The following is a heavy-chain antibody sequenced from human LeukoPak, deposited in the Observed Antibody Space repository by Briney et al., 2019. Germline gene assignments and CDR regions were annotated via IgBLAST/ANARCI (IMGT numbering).Heavy chain of an antibody. CDR1: GFTFSSYA. CDR3: ARDRRIAARRWEPLDY. J-gene: IGHJ4*02. D-gene: IGHD6-6*01. Sequence: PGGSLRLSCAASGFTFSSYAMPWVRQAPGKGLEWVAVISYDGSNKYYADSVKGRFTISRDNSKNTLYLQMNSLRAEDTAVYYCARDRRIAARRWEPLDYWGQGTLVTVSS. CDR2: ISYDGSNK. V-gene: IGHV3-30-3*01.